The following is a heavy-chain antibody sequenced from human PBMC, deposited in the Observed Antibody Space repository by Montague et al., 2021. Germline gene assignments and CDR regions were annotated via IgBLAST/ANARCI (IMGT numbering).Heavy chain of an antibody. D-gene: IGHD6-19*01. V-gene: IGHV3-30-3*01. CDR2: ISYDGSNK. CDR1: GFAFSSYA. J-gene: IGHJ1*01. CDR3: ARSLTSGLLAEYFQH. Sequence: SLRLSCAASGFAFSSYAMHWVRQAPGKGLAWVAVISYDGSNKYYADSVKGRFTISRDNSKNTLYLQMNSLRAEDTAVYYCARSLTSGLLAEYFQHWGQGTLVTVSS.